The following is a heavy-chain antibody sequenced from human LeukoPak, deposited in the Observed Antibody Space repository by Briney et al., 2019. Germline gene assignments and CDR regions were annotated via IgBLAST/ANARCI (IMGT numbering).Heavy chain of an antibody. J-gene: IGHJ4*02. CDR1: GFTVSSAY. Sequence: SGGSLRLSCAASGFTVSSAYMTWVRQASGKGLEWVSVIYIGGSTYYADSVKGRFTISRDNSRNTLYLQMNSLRTEDTAVYYCARLIADHFDYWGQGTLVTVSS. D-gene: IGHD6-13*01. V-gene: IGHV3-53*01. CDR3: ARLIADHFDY. CDR2: IYIGGST.